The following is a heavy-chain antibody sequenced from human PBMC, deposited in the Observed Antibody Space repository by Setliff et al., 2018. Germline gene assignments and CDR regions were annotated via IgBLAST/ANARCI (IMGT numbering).Heavy chain of an antibody. CDR3: ARDQFSSGWYGAPESYFDR. Sequence: PSETLSLTCNVSGDSMYGYYWSWIRQPPGKGLEWIGYIYKSGTTKYNPSLGSRISMSVDTSKNQFSLNLNYVTTADTAVHYCARDQFSSGWYGAPESYFDRWGQGVMVTVSS. CDR2: IYKSGTT. V-gene: IGHV4-59*01. CDR1: GDSMYGYY. D-gene: IGHD6-19*01. J-gene: IGHJ4*02.